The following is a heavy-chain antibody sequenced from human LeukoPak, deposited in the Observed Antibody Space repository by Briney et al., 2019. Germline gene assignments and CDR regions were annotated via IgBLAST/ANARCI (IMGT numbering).Heavy chain of an antibody. J-gene: IGHJ4*02. CDR2: IYYSGST. CDR3: AREGSSTNCFDF. D-gene: IGHD2-2*01. CDR1: GGSISSSSYY. Sequence: SETLSLTCTVSGGSISSSSYYWGWIRQPPGKGLEWIGSIYYSGSTYYNPSLKSRVTISVDTSKNQFSLKLTSVTAADTAVYYCAREGSSTNCFDFWGQGTLITVSS. V-gene: IGHV4-39*07.